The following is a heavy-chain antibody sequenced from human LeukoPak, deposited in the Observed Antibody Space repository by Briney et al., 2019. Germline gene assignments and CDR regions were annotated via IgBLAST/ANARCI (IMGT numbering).Heavy chain of an antibody. CDR3: VKVSDGDYYFDY. J-gene: IGHJ4*02. Sequence: PGRSLRVSCAASGFAFRSYGMHWVRQAPGKGLEWVAVIWYDGSSKYYADSVKGRFTISRDNSKNTLYLQMNSLRAEDTAMYYCVKVSDGDYYFDYWGQGTLVTVSS. D-gene: IGHD4-17*01. CDR2: IWYDGSSK. V-gene: IGHV3-33*06. CDR1: GFAFRSYG.